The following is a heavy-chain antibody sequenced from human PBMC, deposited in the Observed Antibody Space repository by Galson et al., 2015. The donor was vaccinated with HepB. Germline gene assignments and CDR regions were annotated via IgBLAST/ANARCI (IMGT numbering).Heavy chain of an antibody. D-gene: IGHD1-26*01. V-gene: IGHV3-30*02. Sequence: SLRLSCAGSGFAFSSFAIHWVRQAPGKGLEWVAFIRYDGTKQYYGDFVKGRFTISRDNSKTTVFLQINSLGPEDTATYYCAKDPLVGAGGGRNYVDDWGQGTLVTVYS. CDR1: GFAFSSFA. CDR3: AKDPLVGAGGGRNYVDD. CDR2: IRYDGTKQ. J-gene: IGHJ4*02.